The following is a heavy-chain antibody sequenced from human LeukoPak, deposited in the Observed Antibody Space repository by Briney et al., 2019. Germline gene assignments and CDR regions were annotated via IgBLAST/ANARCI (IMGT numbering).Heavy chain of an antibody. J-gene: IGHJ4*02. CDR2: INHNSGGT. V-gene: IGHV1-2*06. Sequence: ASVKLSCKASGYTFTGYYLHWVRQAPGHGLEWMGRINHNSGGTNFAQKFHGMIIMTKTSSNSTAYMVRSVLTADNTAVYYCARGQYDSSGYYSESTFTRWGQGTLVTVSS. CDR1: GYTFTGYY. D-gene: IGHD3-22*01. CDR3: ARGQYDSSGYYSESTFTR.